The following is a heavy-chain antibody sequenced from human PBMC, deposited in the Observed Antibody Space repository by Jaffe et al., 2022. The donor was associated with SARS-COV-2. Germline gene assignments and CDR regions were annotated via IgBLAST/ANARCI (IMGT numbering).Heavy chain of an antibody. CDR1: GDSVSSNSAA. J-gene: IGHJ5*02. Sequence: QVQLQQSGPGLVKPSQTLSLTCAISGDSVSSNSAAWNWIRQSPSRGLEWLGRTYYRSKWYNDYAVSVKSRITINPDTSKNQFSLQLNSVTPEDTAVYYCARGARYCSGGSCYQSDWFDPWGQGTLVTVSS. CDR3: ARGARYCSGGSCYQSDWFDP. D-gene: IGHD2-15*01. CDR2: TYYRSKWYN. V-gene: IGHV6-1*01.